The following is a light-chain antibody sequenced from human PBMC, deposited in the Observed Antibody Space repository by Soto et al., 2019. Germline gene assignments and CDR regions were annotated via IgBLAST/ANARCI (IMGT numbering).Light chain of an antibody. CDR2: GAS. V-gene: IGKV1-39*01. Sequence: DIHMTQSPSSLSASLWDRVSITWRASQSIPNYLNWFQQKPGRAPKLLIFGASSLQSGVPSRFSGSGSGTEFTLTISSLQPEDFATYYCQQSYSTPITFGQGTRLEI. CDR3: QQSYSTPIT. CDR1: QSIPNY. J-gene: IGKJ5*01.